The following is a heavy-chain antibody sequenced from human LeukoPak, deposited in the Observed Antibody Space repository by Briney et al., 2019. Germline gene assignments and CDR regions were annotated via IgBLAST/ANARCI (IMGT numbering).Heavy chain of an antibody. J-gene: IGHJ4*02. D-gene: IGHD2-15*01. CDR2: ISAYNGNT. V-gene: IGHV1-18*01. CDR3: AGDESLAGYCSGGSCGYFDY. CDR1: GYTFTSYG. Sequence: ASVKVSCKASGYTFTSYGISWVQQAPGQGLEWMGWISAYNGNTNYAQKLQGRVTMTTDTSTRTAYMELRSLRSDDTAVYYCAGDESLAGYCSGGSCGYFDYWGQGTLVTVSS.